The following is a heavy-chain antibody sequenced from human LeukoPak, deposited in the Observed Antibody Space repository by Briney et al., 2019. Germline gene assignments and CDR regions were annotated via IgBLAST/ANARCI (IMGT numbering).Heavy chain of an antibody. CDR1: GGTFSSYA. Sequence: ASVKVSCKASGGTFSSYAISWVRQAPGQGLEWMGGIIPIFGTANYAQKFQGRVTITADESTSTAYMELSSLRSEDTAVYYCAISGNYYGRWVADYWGQGTLVTVSS. V-gene: IGHV1-69*13. D-gene: IGHD3-10*01. J-gene: IGHJ4*02. CDR2: IIPIFGTA. CDR3: AISGNYYGRWVADY.